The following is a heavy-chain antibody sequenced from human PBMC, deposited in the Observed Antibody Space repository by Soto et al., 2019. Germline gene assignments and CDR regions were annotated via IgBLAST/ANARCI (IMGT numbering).Heavy chain of an antibody. CDR2: ISYDGSNK. V-gene: IGHV3-30*18. D-gene: IGHD1-7*01. CDR1: GFTFSSYG. CDR3: AKDAPSITGTTRGMDV. Sequence: GGSLRLSCAASGFTFSSYGMHWVRQAPGKGLEWVAVISYDGSNKYYADSVKGRFTISRDNSKNTLYLQMNSLRAEDTAVYYCAKDAPSITGTTRGMDVWGQGTTVTVSS. J-gene: IGHJ6*02.